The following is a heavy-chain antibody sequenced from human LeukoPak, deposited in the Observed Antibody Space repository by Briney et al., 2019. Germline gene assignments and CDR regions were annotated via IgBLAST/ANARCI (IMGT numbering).Heavy chain of an antibody. CDR2: ISGSGGST. J-gene: IGHJ2*01. CDR3: AKTYSSSWFENWYFDL. V-gene: IGHV3-23*01. Sequence: GGSLRLSCAASGVTFSSYGMSWVRQAPGKGLEWVSAISGSGGSTYYADSVKGRFTISRDNSKNTLYLQMNSLRAEDTAVYYCAKTYSSSWFENWYFDLWGRGTLVTVSS. D-gene: IGHD6-13*01. CDR1: GVTFSSYG.